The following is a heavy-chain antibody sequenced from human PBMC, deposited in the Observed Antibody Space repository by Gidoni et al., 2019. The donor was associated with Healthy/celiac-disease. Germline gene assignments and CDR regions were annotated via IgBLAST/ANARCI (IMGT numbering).Heavy chain of an antibody. V-gene: IGHV1-8*01. Sequence: QVQLVQSGAEVKKPGASVKVSGKASGYTFTSYDINGVRKGTGQGLEWMGWMNPNSGNTGYAQKFQGRVTITRNTSISTSYMELCSLISEDTAVYYCASSGDYYYYGMDVWGQGTTVTVSS. CDR2: MNPNSGNT. CDR1: GYTFTSYD. CDR3: ASSGDYYYYGMDV. J-gene: IGHJ6*02.